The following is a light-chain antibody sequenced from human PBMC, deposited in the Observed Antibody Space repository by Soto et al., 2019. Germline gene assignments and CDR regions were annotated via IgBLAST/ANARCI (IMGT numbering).Light chain of an antibody. CDR3: SSYTSSSTLYV. V-gene: IGLV2-14*03. Sequence: QSALTQPASVSGSPGQSITISCTGTSSDVGGYNYVSCYQHHPGKAPKLMIYDVSNRPSGVSNRFSGSKSGNTASLTISGLQAEDEAGYYCSSYTSSSTLYVFGTGTKLTVL. CDR1: SSDVGGYNY. CDR2: DVS. J-gene: IGLJ1*01.